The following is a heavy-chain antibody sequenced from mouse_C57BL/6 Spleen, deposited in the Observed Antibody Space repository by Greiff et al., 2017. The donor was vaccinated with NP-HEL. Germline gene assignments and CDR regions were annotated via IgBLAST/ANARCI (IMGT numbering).Heavy chain of an antibody. CDR1: GFTFSSYA. CDR2: ISDGGSYT. V-gene: IGHV5-4*03. CDR3: ARAPFTTLYYYAMDY. Sequence: EVKLMESGGGLVKPGGSLKLSCAASGFTFSSYAMSWVRQTPEKRLEWVATISDGGSYTYYPDNVKGRFTISRDNAKNNLYLQMSHLKSEDTAMYYGARAPFTTLYYYAMDYWGQGTSVTVSS. J-gene: IGHJ4*01. D-gene: IGHD2-12*01.